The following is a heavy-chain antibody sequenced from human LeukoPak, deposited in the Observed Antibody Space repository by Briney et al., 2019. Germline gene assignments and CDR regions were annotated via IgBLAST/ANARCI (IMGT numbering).Heavy chain of an antibody. V-gene: IGHV3-33*01. CDR2: IWYDGSNK. J-gene: IGHJ6*02. CDR3: ARDVVVPAAMDV. D-gene: IGHD2-2*01. CDR1: GFTFSSYG. Sequence: GGSLRLSCAASGFTFSSYGMHWVRQAPGKGLEWVAVIWYDGSNKYYADSVKGRFTISRDNSKNTLCLQMNSLRAEDTAVYYCARDVVVPAAMDVWGQGTTVTVSS.